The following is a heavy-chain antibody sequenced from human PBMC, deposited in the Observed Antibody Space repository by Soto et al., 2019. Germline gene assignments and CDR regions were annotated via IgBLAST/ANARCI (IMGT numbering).Heavy chain of an antibody. CDR3: ATFFSSSSVYYYHYGMDV. Sequence: ASVKVSCKVSGYTLTELSMHWVRQAPGKGLEWMGGFDPEDGETIYAQKFQGRVTMTEDTSTDTAYMELSSLRSEDTAVYYCATFFSSSSVYYYHYGMDVWGQGTTVTVSS. V-gene: IGHV1-24*01. D-gene: IGHD6-6*01. CDR2: FDPEDGET. J-gene: IGHJ6*02. CDR1: GYTLTELS.